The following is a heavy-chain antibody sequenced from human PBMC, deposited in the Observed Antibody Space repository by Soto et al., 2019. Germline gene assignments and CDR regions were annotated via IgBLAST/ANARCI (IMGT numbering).Heavy chain of an antibody. Sequence: GGSLRLSCAASVFTFSDYAMGWVRQAPGKGLEWVSTISRTGAVTSYADSVKGRFTISRDNSKNRLDLQINILRADDTAVYYCTVDPFGESSFPGNWFDPWGPGTQVTVSS. CDR2: ISRTGAVT. CDR1: VFTFSDYA. J-gene: IGHJ5*02. V-gene: IGHV3-23*01. CDR3: TVDPFGESSFPGNWFDP. D-gene: IGHD3-10*01.